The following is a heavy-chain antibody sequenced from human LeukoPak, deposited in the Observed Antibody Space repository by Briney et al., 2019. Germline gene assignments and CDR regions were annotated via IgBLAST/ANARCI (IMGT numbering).Heavy chain of an antibody. D-gene: IGHD3-10*01. J-gene: IGHJ4*02. V-gene: IGHV4-61*01. CDR2: IYYSGST. CDR1: GGSVSSGSYY. CDR3: ARAYYGSGNFPYYFDY. Sequence: SATLSLTCTVSGGSVSSGSYYWSWLRQPPGKGLEWIGYIYYSGSTNYNPSLKSRVTISVDTSKNQFSLKLSSVTAADTAVYYCARAYYGSGNFPYYFDYWGQGTLVTVSS.